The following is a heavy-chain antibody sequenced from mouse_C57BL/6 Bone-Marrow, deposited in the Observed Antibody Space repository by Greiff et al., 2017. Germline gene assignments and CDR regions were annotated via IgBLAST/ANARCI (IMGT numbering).Heavy chain of an antibody. Sequence: QVQLQQSGAELARPGASVKLSCKASGYTFTSYGISWVKQRTGQGLEWIGEIYPRSGNTYYTEKFKGKATLTADKSSSTAYMELRSLTSEDSAVYFCASEALYYYGSFYWYFDVWGTGTTVTVSS. CDR1: GYTFTSYG. J-gene: IGHJ1*03. CDR3: ASEALYYYGSFYWYFDV. D-gene: IGHD1-1*01. CDR2: IYPRSGNT. V-gene: IGHV1-81*01.